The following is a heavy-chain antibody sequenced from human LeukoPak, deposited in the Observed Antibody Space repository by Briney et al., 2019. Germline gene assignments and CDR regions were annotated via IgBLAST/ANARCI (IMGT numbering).Heavy chain of an antibody. CDR1: GFGFGQYE. CDR3: AKDFPHWYEVPHGMDV. V-gene: IGHV3-48*03. CDR2: ISVRAATI. J-gene: IGHJ6*02. Sequence: PGGSLRLSSAASGFGFGQYEMNWVRQAPGKGLEWIAYISVRAATIYYGDSAEGRFTISRDDAKNSLYLQMNGLRVGDTAIYYCAKDFPHWYEVPHGMDVWGQGTTVTV. D-gene: IGHD1-14*01.